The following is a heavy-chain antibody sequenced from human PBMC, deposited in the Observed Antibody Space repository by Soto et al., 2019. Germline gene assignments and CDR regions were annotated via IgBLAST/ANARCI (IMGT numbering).Heavy chain of an antibody. J-gene: IGHJ4*02. CDR1: GYTFTDYD. CDR3: AVTTGY. D-gene: IGHD4-17*01. Sequence: QVQVVQSGAEVKKPGASVKVSCKTSGYTFTDYDINWVRQAPGQGLEWMGWVSPDHGNAGYARQFQGRITMTSDTSINTVFMELTNLRPEDTAVYYCAVTTGYWGQGTKVTVSS. CDR2: VSPDHGNA. V-gene: IGHV1-8*01.